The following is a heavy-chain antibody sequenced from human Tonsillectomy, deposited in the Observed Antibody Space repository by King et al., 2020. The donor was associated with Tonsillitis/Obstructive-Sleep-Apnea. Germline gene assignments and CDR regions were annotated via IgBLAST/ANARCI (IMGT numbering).Heavy chain of an antibody. Sequence: VQLQQWGAGLLKPSETLSLPCAVYGGSFSGYYWNWIRRPPGTGLEWIGEINHSGITNYNPSLKSRVTVSLDVSKNQVSLRLSSVTAADTAVYYCAGRITGTTNYYYMDVWGKGTTVTVSS. CDR2: INHSGIT. CDR1: GGSFSGYY. J-gene: IGHJ6*03. CDR3: AGRITGTTNYYYMDV. D-gene: IGHD1-1*01. V-gene: IGHV4-34*01.